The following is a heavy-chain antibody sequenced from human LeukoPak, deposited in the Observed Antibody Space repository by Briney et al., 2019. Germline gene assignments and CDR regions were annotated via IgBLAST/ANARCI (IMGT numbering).Heavy chain of an antibody. Sequence: GGTLRLTCAASGFTFSDYYMSWIRQAPGKGLEWVSYISSSSTNINYADSVRGRFTISRDNAKNSLYLQMNSRRAEDTAVYYCSSGRWLQPGLDYWGQGTLVIVSS. CDR3: SSGRWLQPGLDY. D-gene: IGHD5-24*01. CDR2: ISSSSTNI. CDR1: GFTFSDYY. V-gene: IGHV3-11*06. J-gene: IGHJ4*02.